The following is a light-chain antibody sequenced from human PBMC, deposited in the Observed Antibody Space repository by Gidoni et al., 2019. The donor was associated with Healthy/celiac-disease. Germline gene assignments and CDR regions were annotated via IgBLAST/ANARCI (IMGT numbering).Light chain of an antibody. CDR3: QQYGSSPET. CDR2: DAS. CDR1: QSVSSSY. V-gene: IGKV3D-20*01. J-gene: IGKJ1*01. Sequence: ELVFTQSPATLSLSPGERATLSCGASQSVSSSYLAWYQQKPVLAPRLLIYDASSRATGIPDSFRGSGSGTDFTLTISRLEPEDFAVYSCQQYGSSPETFGQGTKVEIK.